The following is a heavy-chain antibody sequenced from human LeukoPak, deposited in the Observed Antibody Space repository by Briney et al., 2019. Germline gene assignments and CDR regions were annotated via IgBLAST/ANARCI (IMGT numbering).Heavy chain of an antibody. CDR3: ASYREVGYSYGYSFDP. D-gene: IGHD5-18*01. CDR2: IYYSGST. Sequence: SETLSLTCTVSGGSISSGDYYWSWIRQPPGKGLEWLGYIYYSGSTYYNPSPKSRVTISVDTSKNQFALKLSSVTAADTAVYYCASYREVGYSYGYSFDPWGQGTLVTVSS. V-gene: IGHV4-30-4*01. CDR1: GGSISSGDYY. J-gene: IGHJ5*02.